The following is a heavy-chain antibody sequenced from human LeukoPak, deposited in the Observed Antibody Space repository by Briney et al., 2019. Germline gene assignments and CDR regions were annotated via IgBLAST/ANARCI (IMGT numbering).Heavy chain of an antibody. D-gene: IGHD1-26*01. CDR1: GGSFTSHY. V-gene: IGHV4-4*07. CDR3: ARLSGINAFDI. Sequence: SETLSLTCTVSGGSFTSHYWSWIRQPAGKGLEWIGRIYTSGSTNYNPSLKSRVTMSVDTSKNQFSLKLSSVTAADTAVYYCARLSGINAFDIWGQGTMVTVSS. CDR2: IYTSGST. J-gene: IGHJ3*02.